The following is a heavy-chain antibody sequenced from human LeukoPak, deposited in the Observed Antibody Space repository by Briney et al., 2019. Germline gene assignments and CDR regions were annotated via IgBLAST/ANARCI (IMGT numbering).Heavy chain of an antibody. CDR3: AKDRASSGWYYFDY. D-gene: IGHD6-19*01. V-gene: IGHV3-9*01. CDR1: GFTFDDYA. Sequence: RRSLRLSCAASGFTFDDYAMRWVRQAPGKGLEWVSGISCNSGSIGYADSVKGRFTISRDNAKNSLYLQMNSLRAEDTALYYCAKDRASSGWYYFDYWGQGTLVTVSS. J-gene: IGHJ4*02. CDR2: ISCNSGSI.